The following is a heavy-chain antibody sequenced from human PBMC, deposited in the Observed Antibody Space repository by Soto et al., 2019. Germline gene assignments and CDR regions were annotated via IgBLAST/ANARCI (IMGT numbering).Heavy chain of an antibody. V-gene: IGHV3-30-3*01. CDR1: GFTFSSYA. J-gene: IGHJ6*02. CDR2: ISYDGNDK. CDR3: ARDQRWKHYSYYGMDV. D-gene: IGHD2-15*01. Sequence: QVQLVESGGGVVQPGRSLRLSCAASGFTFSSYAMHWVRQAPGKGLEWVAVISYDGNDKYYADSVKGRFTISRDNSKNTLYLQMNSLRAEDTAVFYCARDQRWKHYSYYGMDVWGQGTTVTVSS.